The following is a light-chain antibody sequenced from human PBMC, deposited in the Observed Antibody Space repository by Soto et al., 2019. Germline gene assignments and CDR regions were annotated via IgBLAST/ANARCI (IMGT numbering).Light chain of an antibody. J-gene: IGLJ1*01. CDR1: SSDVGGYNY. V-gene: IGLV2-14*01. Sequence: LTQPASVSGSPGQSIAISCTGTSSDVGGYNYVSWYQQHPGKAPKLMIYDVSNRPSGVSDRFSGSKSGNTASLTISGLQAEDEADYYCSSYKSDSTRVFGTGTKVTVL. CDR2: DVS. CDR3: SSYKSDSTRV.